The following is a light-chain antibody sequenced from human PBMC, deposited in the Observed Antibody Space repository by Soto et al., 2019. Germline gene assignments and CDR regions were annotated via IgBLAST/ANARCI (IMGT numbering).Light chain of an antibody. CDR1: QSVSSSY. Sequence: EIVLTQSPGTLSLSPGERATLSCRASQSVSSSYLAWYQQKPGQAPRLLIYGASSRATGIPGRFSGSGSGTDFTLTINRLEPEDFAVYYCQHYCSSPPYTFGQGTKLEIK. V-gene: IGKV3-20*01. CDR2: GAS. CDR3: QHYCSSPPYT. J-gene: IGKJ2*01.